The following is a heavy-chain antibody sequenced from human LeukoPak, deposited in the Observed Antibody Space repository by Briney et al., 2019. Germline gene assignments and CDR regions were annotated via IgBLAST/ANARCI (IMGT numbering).Heavy chain of an antibody. CDR3: AKSSLAAAGNHYYYYGMDV. J-gene: IGHJ6*02. V-gene: IGHV3-23*01. CDR2: ISGSGGST. Sequence: SGGSLRLSWAASGFIFSSYAMNWVRRAPGKGLEWVSAISGSGGSTYYADSVKGRFTISRDNSKNTLYLQMNSLRAEDTAVYYCAKSSLAAAGNHYYYYGMDVWGQGTTVTVSS. CDR1: GFIFSSYA. D-gene: IGHD6-13*01.